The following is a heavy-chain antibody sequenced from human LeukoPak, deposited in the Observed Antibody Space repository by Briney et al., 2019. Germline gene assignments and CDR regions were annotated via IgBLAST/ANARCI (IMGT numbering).Heavy chain of an antibody. CDR3: ARDLRSSSSSGINYYGMDV. CDR1: GGSFSGYY. V-gene: IGHV4-31*11. D-gene: IGHD6-6*01. J-gene: IGHJ6*02. CDR2: IYYSGST. Sequence: ASETLSLTCAVYGGSFSGYYWSWIRQHPGKGLEWIGYIYYSGSTYYNPSLKSRVTISVDTSKNQFSLKLSSVTAADTAVYYCARDLRSSSSSGINYYGMDVWGQGTTVTVSS.